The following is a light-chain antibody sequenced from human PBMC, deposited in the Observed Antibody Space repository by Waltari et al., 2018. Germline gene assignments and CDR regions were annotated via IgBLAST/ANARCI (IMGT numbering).Light chain of an antibody. CDR2: YDN. Sequence: SYVLTQPPSVSVAPGETARITSGGNNIESKSVHWYRQRPGQAPVVVISYDNDRAAGIPERFSGSNSGNTATLTISRVEAGDEADYYCQVWDANTDPGVFGTGTEVTVL. CDR1: NIESKS. J-gene: IGLJ1*01. V-gene: IGLV3-21*01. CDR3: QVWDANTDPGV.